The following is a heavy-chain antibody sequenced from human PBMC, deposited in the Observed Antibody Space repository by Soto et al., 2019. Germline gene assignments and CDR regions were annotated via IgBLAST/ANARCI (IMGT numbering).Heavy chain of an antibody. CDR1: GFTFHNHA. CDR3: AKDRHPDGIWTFDS. V-gene: IGHV3-23*01. J-gene: IGHJ4*02. Sequence: GGSLRLSCAASGFTFHNHAMSWVRQAPGKGLEWVSVISARDGRTYYADSVKGRFTISRDNSKKMLFLQMNSLRDEDTAVYYCAKDRHPDGIWTFDSWGPGTLVTVSS. CDR2: ISARDGRT. D-gene: IGHD3-9*01.